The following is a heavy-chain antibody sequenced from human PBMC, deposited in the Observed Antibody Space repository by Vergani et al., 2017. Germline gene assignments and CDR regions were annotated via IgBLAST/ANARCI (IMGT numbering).Heavy chain of an antibody. CDR2: IYPGDSDT. CDR3: ARSHVFXSSTSCYTDNWFDP. Sequence: EVQLVQSGAEVKKPGESVKISCKGSGYSFTSYWIGWVRQMPGKGLEWMGIIYPGDSDTRYSPSFQGQVTISADKSISTAYLQWSSLKAADTAMYYCARSHVFXSSTSCYTDNWFDPWGQGTLVTVSS. CDR1: GYSFTSYW. D-gene: IGHD2-2*02. V-gene: IGHV5-51*03. J-gene: IGHJ5*02.